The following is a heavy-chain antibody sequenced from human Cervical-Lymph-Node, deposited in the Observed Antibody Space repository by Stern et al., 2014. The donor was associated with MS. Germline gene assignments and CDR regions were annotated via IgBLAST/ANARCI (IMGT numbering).Heavy chain of an antibody. D-gene: IGHD1-1*01. V-gene: IGHV3-30*01. Sequence: VQLVESGGGVVQPGRSLRLSCAASGFTFSSYAMHWVRQAPGKGLEWVAVISYDGSNKYYADSVKGRFTISRDNSKNTLYLQMNSLRAEDTAVYYCARDRYNWNDFNWFDPWGQGTLVTVSS. CDR2: ISYDGSNK. CDR3: ARDRYNWNDFNWFDP. J-gene: IGHJ5*02. CDR1: GFTFSSYA.